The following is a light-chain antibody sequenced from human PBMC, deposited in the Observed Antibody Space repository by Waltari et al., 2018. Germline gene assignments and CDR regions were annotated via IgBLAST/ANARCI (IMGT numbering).Light chain of an antibody. CDR2: KAS. V-gene: IGKV1-5*03. Sequence: DVQQTHSPSTLSASVGDRVTIPCRASESVKNNLAWYQHQPGKAPKVLVHKASRLESGVPSRFSGSGYGTEFTLTISSLEPDDFSTYYCHQYNTLPLTFGGGTKVEIK. J-gene: IGKJ4*01. CDR1: ESVKNN. CDR3: HQYNTLPLT.